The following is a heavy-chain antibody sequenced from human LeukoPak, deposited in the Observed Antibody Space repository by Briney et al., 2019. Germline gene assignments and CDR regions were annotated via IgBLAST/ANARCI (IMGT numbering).Heavy chain of an antibody. CDR3: AKEAVNYYYYYYGMDV. CDR2: ISGSGGST. J-gene: IGHJ6*02. Sequence: GGSLRLSCAASGFTFSSYAMSWVRQAPGKGLGWVSAISGSGGSTYYADSVKGRFTISRDNSKNTLYLQMNSLRAEDTAVYYCAKEAVNYYYYYYGMDVWGQGTTVTVSS. D-gene: IGHD4-17*01. CDR1: GFTFSSYA. V-gene: IGHV3-23*01.